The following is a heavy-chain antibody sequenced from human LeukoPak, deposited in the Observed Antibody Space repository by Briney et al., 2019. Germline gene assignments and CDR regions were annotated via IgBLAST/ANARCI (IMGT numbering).Heavy chain of an antibody. CDR3: GKGPGYSVYDNLPHH. V-gene: IGHV3-30*18. J-gene: IGHJ5*02. D-gene: IGHD5/OR15-5a*01. CDR1: GFRFSSYG. Sequence: GRSLRLSCAASGFRFSSYGMHWVRQAPGKGLEWVAVISDDGIKIYYGDSVKGRFTISRDNSKNTLNLQMDSLRADDTAVYYCGKGPGYSVYDNLPHHWGQGTLVTVSS. CDR2: ISDDGIKI.